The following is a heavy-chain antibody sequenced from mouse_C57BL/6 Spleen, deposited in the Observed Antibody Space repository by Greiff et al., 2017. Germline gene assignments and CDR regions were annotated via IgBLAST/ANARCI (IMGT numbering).Heavy chain of an antibody. CDR2: IWSDGST. D-gene: IGHD3-3*01. Sequence: VNVVESGPGLVAPSPSLSISCTVSGFSLTSYGVHWVRQPPGKGLEWLVVIWSDGSTTYNSALKSRLSISKDNSKSQVYLKMNSLQTDDTAMYYCARQRDRGAMDYWGQGTSVTVSS. CDR3: ARQRDRGAMDY. V-gene: IGHV2-6-1*01. J-gene: IGHJ4*01. CDR1: GFSLTSYG.